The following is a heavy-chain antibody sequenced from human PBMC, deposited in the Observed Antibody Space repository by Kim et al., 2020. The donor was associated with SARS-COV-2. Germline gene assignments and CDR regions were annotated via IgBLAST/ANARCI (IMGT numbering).Heavy chain of an antibody. D-gene: IGHD3-10*01. CDR3: AAMVRGVIISYYFDY. Sequence: QKFQGRVTITADESTSTAYMELSSLRSEDTAVYYCAAMVRGVIISYYFDYWGQGTLVTVSS. J-gene: IGHJ4*02. V-gene: IGHV1-69*01.